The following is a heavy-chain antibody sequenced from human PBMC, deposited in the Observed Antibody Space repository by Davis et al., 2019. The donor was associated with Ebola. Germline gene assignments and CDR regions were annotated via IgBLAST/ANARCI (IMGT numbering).Heavy chain of an antibody. D-gene: IGHD3-10*01. CDR3: ARLTYGSGSFDL. V-gene: IGHV3-7*01. CDR1: GFTFSSYW. CDR2: IKQDGSEK. J-gene: IGHJ2*01. Sequence: GESLKISCAASGFTFSSYWMSWVRQAPGKGLEWVANIKQDGSEKYYVDSVKGRFTISRDNAKNSLYLQMNSLRAEDTAVYYCARLTYGSGSFDLWGRGTLVTVSS.